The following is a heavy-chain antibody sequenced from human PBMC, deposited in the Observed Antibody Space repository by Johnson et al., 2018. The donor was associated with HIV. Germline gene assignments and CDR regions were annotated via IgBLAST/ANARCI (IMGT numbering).Heavy chain of an antibody. CDR2: LNWDGGSK. V-gene: IGHV3-20*04. CDR3: ARVGPGHAFDI. CDR1: GFTFDYYG. J-gene: IGHJ3*02. Sequence: VQLVESGGGEVRPGGSMRLACAASGFTFDYYGMSWVRQAPGKGLEWVSGLNWDGGSKGFADTVKGRFTISSDNAENTLYLQMNSLRAEDTALYYCARVGPGHAFDIWGQGTMVTVSS.